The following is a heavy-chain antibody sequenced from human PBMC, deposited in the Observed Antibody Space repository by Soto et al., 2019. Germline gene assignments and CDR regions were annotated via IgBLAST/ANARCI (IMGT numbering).Heavy chain of an antibody. CDR3: AKGRGLGTSVPAATPSYY. D-gene: IGHD2-2*01. CDR2: ISGSGSST. V-gene: IGHV3-23*01. Sequence: EVQLLESGGGLVHPGGSLRLSCAVSGFTFSSYAMNWVRQAPGKGLEWVSAISGSGSSTYYADSVKGRFTISRDNSKNTLYLQMTSLRADDTAVYYCAKGRGLGTSVPAATPSYYWGQGTLVTVSS. CDR1: GFTFSSYA. J-gene: IGHJ4*01.